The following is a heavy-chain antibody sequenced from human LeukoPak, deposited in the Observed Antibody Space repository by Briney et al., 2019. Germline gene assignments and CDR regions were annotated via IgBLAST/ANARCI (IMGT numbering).Heavy chain of an antibody. CDR2: IYHSGST. CDR1: GGSFSGYY. J-gene: IGHJ3*02. D-gene: IGHD3-9*01. CDR3: ARGARYFDWLLYNAFDI. V-gene: IGHV4-34*01. Sequence: PSETLSLTCAVYGGSFSGYYWSWIRQPPGKGLEWIGEIYHSGSTNYNPSLKSRVTISVDTSKNQFSLKLSSVTAADTAVYYCARGARYFDWLLYNAFDIWGQGTMVTVSS.